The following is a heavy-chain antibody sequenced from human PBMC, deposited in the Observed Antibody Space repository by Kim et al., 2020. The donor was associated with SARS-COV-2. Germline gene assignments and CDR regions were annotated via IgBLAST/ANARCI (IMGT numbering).Heavy chain of an antibody. D-gene: IGHD6-13*01. CDR2: ISLDNGKT. CDR3: ARDSYSTRADAFDL. Sequence: ASVKVSCKASGYSFSSYGLSWVRQAPGEGLEWMGWISLDNGKTKYTQSLQARVTITSETATSTAYLELRSLTSDDTAVYYCARDSYSTRADAFDLWGQGT. V-gene: IGHV1-18*01. CDR1: GYSFSSYG. J-gene: IGHJ3*01.